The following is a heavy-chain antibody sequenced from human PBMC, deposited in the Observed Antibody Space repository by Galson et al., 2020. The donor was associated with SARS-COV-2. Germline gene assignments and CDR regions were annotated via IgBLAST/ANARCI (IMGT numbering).Heavy chain of an antibody. Sequence: SQTLSLTCAVYGGSFSGYSWYWIRQPPGKGLEWIGEINHGGSTNYNPSLKSRVTISVDTSKNQFSLKLTSVTAADTAVYYCARWQFDYVWGSLRSDPWGQGTLVTVSS. CDR3: ARWQFDYVWGSLRSDP. J-gene: IGHJ5*02. CDR1: GGSFSGYS. D-gene: IGHD3-16*01. V-gene: IGHV4-34*01. CDR2: INHGGST.